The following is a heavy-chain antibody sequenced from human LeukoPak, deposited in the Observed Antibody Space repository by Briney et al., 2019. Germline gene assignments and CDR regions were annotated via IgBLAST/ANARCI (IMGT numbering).Heavy chain of an antibody. J-gene: IGHJ4*02. V-gene: IGHV3-23*01. CDR3: AKGNIYGGNDY. Sequence: GGSLRLSCAASGFTFSSYAMSWVRQAPGKGLEWVSTINGGGGSTYYADSVKGRFTISRDNSKNTLYLQMNSLRAEDTAVYYCAKGNIYGGNDYWGQGTLVTVSS. CDR1: GFTFSSYA. CDR2: INGGGGST. D-gene: IGHD4-23*01.